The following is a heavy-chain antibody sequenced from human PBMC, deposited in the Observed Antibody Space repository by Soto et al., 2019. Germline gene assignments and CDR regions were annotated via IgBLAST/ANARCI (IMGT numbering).Heavy chain of an antibody. V-gene: IGHV1-2*04. CDR3: ARSMDYYDSSGPPLYGMDV. D-gene: IGHD3-22*01. Sequence: ASVKVSCKASGYTFTGYYMHWVRQAPGQGLEWMGWINPNSGGTNYAQKFQGWVTMTRDTSISTAYMELSRLRSDDTAVYYCARSMDYYDSSGPPLYGMDVWGQGTKVTVSS. J-gene: IGHJ6*02. CDR1: GYTFTGYY. CDR2: INPNSGGT.